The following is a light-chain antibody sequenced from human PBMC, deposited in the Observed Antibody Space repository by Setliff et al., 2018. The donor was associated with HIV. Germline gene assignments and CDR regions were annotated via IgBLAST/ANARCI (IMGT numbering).Light chain of an antibody. Sequence: SVLAQPASVSGSPGQSITISCTGTSSDVGSYNLVSWYQQHPGKAPKLMIYEVSKRPSGVSNRFSGSKSGNTASLTISGLQAEDEADYYCCSYAGSSTYVFGTGTKVTV. CDR1: SSDVGSYNL. V-gene: IGLV2-23*02. CDR3: CSYAGSSTYV. J-gene: IGLJ1*01. CDR2: EVS.